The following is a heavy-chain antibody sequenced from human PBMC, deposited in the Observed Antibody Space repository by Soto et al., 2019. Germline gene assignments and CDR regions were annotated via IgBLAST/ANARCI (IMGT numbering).Heavy chain of an antibody. CDR1: GGSISGDYYH. D-gene: IGHD2-21*02. J-gene: IGHJ6*02. CDR3: AREDDGGDRDYYGLDV. CDR2: IHFSGSV. V-gene: IGHV4-30-4*08. Sequence: QVQLQQSGPGLVKPSQTLSLTCTVSGGSISGDYYHWTWIRQSPGKGLEWIGYIHFSGSVLYNPSFKSRPTISVDTSKNQFSLHLRSVTAAETAVYFCAREDDGGDRDYYGLDVWGQGTTVTVSS.